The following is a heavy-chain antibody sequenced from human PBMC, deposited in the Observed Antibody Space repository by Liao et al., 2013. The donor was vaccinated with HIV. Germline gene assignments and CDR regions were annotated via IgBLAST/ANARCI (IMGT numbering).Heavy chain of an antibody. V-gene: IGHV4-4*07. CDR1: GGSISSYY. J-gene: IGHJ6*03. D-gene: IGHD2-21*02. CDR2: IYTSGST. CDR3: ARGGRRDSYSRSDSYYYYMDV. Sequence: QVQLQESGPGLVKPSETLSLTCTVSGGSISSYYWSWIRQPAGKGLEWIGRIYTSGSTNYNPSLKSRVTMSVDTSKNQFSLKLNSVTAADTALYYCARGGRRDSYSRSDSYYYYMDVWGKGTTVTVSS.